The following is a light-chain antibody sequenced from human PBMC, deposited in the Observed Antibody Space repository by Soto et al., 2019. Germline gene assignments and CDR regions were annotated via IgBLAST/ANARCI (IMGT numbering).Light chain of an antibody. J-gene: IGKJ5*01. CDR2: DAS. CDR3: QQRSNWLST. V-gene: IGKV3-11*01. CDR1: QSVSSY. Sequence: SVLTQSPATLSLAPGERATLSCRASQSVSSYLAWYQQKPGQAPRLLIYDASNRATGIPARFSGSGSGTDFTLTISSLEPEDFAVYYCQQRSNWLSTFGQGTRLEIK.